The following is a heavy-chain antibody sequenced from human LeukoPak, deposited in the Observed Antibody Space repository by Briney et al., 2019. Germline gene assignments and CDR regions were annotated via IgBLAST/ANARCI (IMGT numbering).Heavy chain of an antibody. J-gene: IGHJ4*02. CDR3: ARGVGDFDY. CDR2: INHSGST. CDR1: GGSFSGYY. V-gene: IGHV4-34*01. Sequence: SETLSLTCAVYGGSFSGYYWSWIRQPPGKGLEWIGEINHSGSTNYNPSLKSRVTISVDTSKNQFFLKLSSVTAADTAVYYCARGVGDFDYWGQGTLVTVSS. D-gene: IGHD3-16*01.